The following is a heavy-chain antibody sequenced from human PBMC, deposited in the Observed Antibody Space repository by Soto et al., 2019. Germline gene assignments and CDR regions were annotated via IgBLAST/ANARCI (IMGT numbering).Heavy chain of an antibody. V-gene: IGHV4-30-2*03. D-gene: IGHD1-7*01. J-gene: IGHJ4*02. Sequence: SETLSLTCDVSGDTISTGGYTWAWIRQPPGKGLEWIASIYHSGNTYYNPSLKSRVTKSIDTSRNQFSLNLTSVTAADTAVYYCASQKLDVPAFFDYWGQGALVTVSS. CDR1: GDTISTGGYT. CDR3: ASQKLDVPAFFDY. CDR2: IYHSGNT.